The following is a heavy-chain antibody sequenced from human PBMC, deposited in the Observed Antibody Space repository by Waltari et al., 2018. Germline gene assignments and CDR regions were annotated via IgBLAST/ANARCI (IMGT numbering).Heavy chain of an antibody. J-gene: IGHJ5*02. CDR2: IQSDGRIT. V-gene: IGHV3-74*01. Sequence: EVQLVESGGGLVQPGGSLRLSCAASGFSISGYWMHWVRQAPGKGLVWVSLIQSDGRITSYADSVRGRFTISRDNAKNTLYLQMNSLRAEDTAVYYCARFPEEFTRGWYWFDPWGQGTLVTVSS. CDR3: ARFPEEFTRGWYWFDP. CDR1: GFSISGYW. D-gene: IGHD6-19*01.